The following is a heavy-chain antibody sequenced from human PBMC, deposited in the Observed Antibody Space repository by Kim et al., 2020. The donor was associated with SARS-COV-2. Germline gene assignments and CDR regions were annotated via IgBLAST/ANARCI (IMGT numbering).Heavy chain of an antibody. Sequence: ASVKVSCKASGYTFTNYGISWVRQAPGQGLEWMAWSSTRDDDTSYAQKFQGRVIVTRDTSTSTAYMELRNLRSDDTAVYCCVRDWDYSTDCFDPWGQGTL. D-gene: IGHD4-4*01. CDR3: VRDWDYSTDCFDP. J-gene: IGHJ5*02. CDR1: GYTFTNYG. CDR2: SSTRDDDT. V-gene: IGHV1-18*04.